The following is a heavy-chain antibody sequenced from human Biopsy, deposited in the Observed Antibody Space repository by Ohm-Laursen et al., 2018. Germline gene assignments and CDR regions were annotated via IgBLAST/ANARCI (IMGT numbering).Heavy chain of an antibody. Sequence: SSVKVSCKASGGTFSSSAITWVRQAPGQGLEWMGGIIGIFRTAHYAQKFQGRVTITADEFMSTAYMELSSLRSEDTAVYYCARGGGYNWNNGWFDPWGQGTLVTVSS. D-gene: IGHD1/OR15-1a*01. V-gene: IGHV1-69*01. CDR1: GGTFSSSA. CDR3: ARGGGYNWNNGWFDP. CDR2: IIGIFRTA. J-gene: IGHJ5*02.